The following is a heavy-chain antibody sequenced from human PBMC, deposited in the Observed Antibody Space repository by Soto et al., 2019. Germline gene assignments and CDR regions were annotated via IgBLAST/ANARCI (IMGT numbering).Heavy chain of an antibody. CDR1: GYTFTSYG. CDR2: ISAYNDNT. V-gene: IGHV1-18*01. D-gene: IGHD3-22*01. J-gene: IGHJ4*02. CDR3: ARDGGYYYDSSGYYWTFDY. Sequence: ASVKVSCKASGYTFTSYGISWVRQAPGQGLEKIGWISAYNDNTNYAQKIQDRVTMTTDTSTSTAYMELRSLRSDDTAVYYCARDGGYYYDSSGYYWTFDYWGQGTLVTVSS.